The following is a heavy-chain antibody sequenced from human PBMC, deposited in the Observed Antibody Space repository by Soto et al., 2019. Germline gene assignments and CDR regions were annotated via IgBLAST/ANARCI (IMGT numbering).Heavy chain of an antibody. J-gene: IGHJ4*02. CDR1: GGSISSYY. D-gene: IGHD1-26*01. CDR2: IYYTGST. V-gene: IGHV4-59*01. Sequence: SETLSLTCTVSGGSISSYYWSWIRQPPGKGLEWIGYIYYTGSTNYNPSLKSRVTISVDTSKNQFSLKLSSVTAADTAVYYCATDTVGASYDYWGQGTLVTVSS. CDR3: ATDTVGASYDY.